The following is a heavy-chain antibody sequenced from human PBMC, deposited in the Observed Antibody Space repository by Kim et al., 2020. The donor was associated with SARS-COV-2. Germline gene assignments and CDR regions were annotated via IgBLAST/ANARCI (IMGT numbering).Heavy chain of an antibody. V-gene: IGHV3-15*01. Sequence: YAAPVKGRFTISRDDSKNTLYLQMNSLKTEDTAVYYCTTDHSFGGVIVTSWGQGTLVTVSS. J-gene: IGHJ5*02. CDR3: TTDHSFGGVIVTS. D-gene: IGHD3-16*02.